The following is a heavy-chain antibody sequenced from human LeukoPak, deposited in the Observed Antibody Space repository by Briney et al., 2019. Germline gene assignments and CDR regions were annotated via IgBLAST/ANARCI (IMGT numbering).Heavy chain of an antibody. CDR2: IHPNSGDT. Sequence: ASVKVSCKASGYTFTGYYIHWVRQAPGQGLEWMGWIHPNSGDTNYAQNFQGRVTIGRDTSISTAYLDLSRLRSDDTAVFYCARGGYCSSSTCYTKLDTWGQGTLVTVSS. CDR1: GYTFTGYY. V-gene: IGHV1-2*02. J-gene: IGHJ5*02. CDR3: ARGGYCSSSTCYTKLDT. D-gene: IGHD2-2*02.